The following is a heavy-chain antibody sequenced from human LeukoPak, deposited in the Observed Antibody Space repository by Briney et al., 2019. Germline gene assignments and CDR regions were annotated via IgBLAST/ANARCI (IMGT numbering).Heavy chain of an antibody. CDR2: IYYSGST. J-gene: IGHJ4*02. Sequence: SETLSLTCAVYGGSFSGYYWSWIRQPPGRGLEWIGFIYYSGSTNHNPSLKSRVSISVDTSKNHFSLKLSSVTAADTAVYYCARQRRATTGFFDYWGQGTLVTVSS. D-gene: IGHD1-1*01. V-gene: IGHV4-59*08. CDR3: ARQRRATTGFFDY. CDR1: GGSFSGYY.